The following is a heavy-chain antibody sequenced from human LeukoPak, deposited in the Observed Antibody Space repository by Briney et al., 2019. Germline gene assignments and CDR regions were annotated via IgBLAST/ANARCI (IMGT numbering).Heavy chain of an antibody. Sequence: ASVKVSCKASGYTFTGYYMHWVRQAPGQGLEWMGRINPNSGGTNYAQKFQGRVTMTRDTSTSTVYMELSSLRSEDTAVYYCARDYVDDIPMIKDYWGQGTLVTASS. J-gene: IGHJ4*02. CDR1: GYTFTGYY. D-gene: IGHD2-8*01. CDR2: INPNSGGT. V-gene: IGHV1-2*06. CDR3: ARDYVDDIPMIKDY.